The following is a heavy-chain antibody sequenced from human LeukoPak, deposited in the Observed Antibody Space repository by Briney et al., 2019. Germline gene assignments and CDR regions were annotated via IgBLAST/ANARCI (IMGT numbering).Heavy chain of an antibody. CDR2: ISGSGGST. CDR1: GFTFSNYG. V-gene: IGHV3-23*01. J-gene: IGHJ4*02. Sequence: GGSLRLSCAASGFTFSNYGMHWVRQAPGKGLEWVSAISGSGGSTYYADSVKGRFTISRDNSKNTLYLQMNSLRAEDTAVYYCAKIPVVKVGSSSYWGQGTLVTVSS. CDR3: AKIPVVKVGSSSY. D-gene: IGHD1-26*01.